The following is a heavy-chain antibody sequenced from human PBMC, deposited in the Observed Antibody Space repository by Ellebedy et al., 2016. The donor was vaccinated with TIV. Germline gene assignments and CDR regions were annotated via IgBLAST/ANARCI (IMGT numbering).Heavy chain of an antibody. CDR2: VNPNSGYT. CDR3: GTPMVGDFSYYYMDV. Sequence: ASVKVSXXASGYTFTSYDIHWVRQAPGQGLEWMGWVNPNSGYTGYAQMFQGRVTMTRNTSINTAYMELRSLRSDDTAVYYCGTPMVGDFSYYYMDVWGKGTTATVSS. J-gene: IGHJ6*03. V-gene: IGHV1-8*01. CDR1: GYTFTSYD. D-gene: IGHD5-18*01.